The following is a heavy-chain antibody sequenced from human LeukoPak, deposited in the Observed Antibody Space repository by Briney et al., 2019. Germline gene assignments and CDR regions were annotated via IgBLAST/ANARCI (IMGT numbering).Heavy chain of an antibody. CDR1: GYTFTSYG. CDR3: ARDLGYCTGGVCPNWFGP. CDR2: ISAYNGNT. J-gene: IGHJ5*02. Sequence: GASVKVSCKASGYTFTSYGISWVRQAPGQGLEWMGWISAYNGNTNYAQKLQGRVTMTTDTSTSTAYMELRGLRSDDTAVYYCARDLGYCTGGVCPNWFGPWGQGTLVTVSS. V-gene: IGHV1-18*01. D-gene: IGHD2-8*02.